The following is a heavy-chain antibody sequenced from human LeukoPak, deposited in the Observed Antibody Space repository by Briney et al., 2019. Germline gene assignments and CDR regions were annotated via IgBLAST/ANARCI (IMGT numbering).Heavy chain of an antibody. D-gene: IGHD3-22*01. CDR2: INTDGTRT. CDR1: GFTFSNYW. V-gene: IGHV3-74*01. J-gene: IGHJ4*02. Sequence: GGSLRLSCAASGFTFSNYWMHWVRQVPGKGLVWGSRINTDGTRTNYADSVEGRFTISRETARKTVYLQMNSLRAEDTVVYYCARSPGYYYDSSGYDEADYWGQGTLVTVSS. CDR3: ARSPGYYYDSSGYDEADY.